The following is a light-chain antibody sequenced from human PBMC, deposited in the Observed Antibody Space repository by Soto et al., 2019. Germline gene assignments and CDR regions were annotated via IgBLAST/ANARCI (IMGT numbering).Light chain of an antibody. CDR3: HQYQSYS. CDR1: QSISNW. V-gene: IGKV1-5*01. J-gene: IGKJ1*01. CDR2: HAS. Sequence: VHMTESPSTLPASVLYRVTITFRASQSISNWLAWYHQKPGTAPKLLIYHASNLESWVPSRFSGSGSGTDFTLTISSLQPDDFATYYCHQYQSYSFGQGAKV.